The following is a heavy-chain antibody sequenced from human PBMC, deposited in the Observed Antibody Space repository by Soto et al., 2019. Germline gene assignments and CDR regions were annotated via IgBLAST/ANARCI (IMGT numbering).Heavy chain of an antibody. D-gene: IGHD3-22*01. J-gene: IGHJ5*02. CDR2: INPNSGGT. V-gene: IGHV1-2*02. CDR1: GYTFTGYY. Sequence: GASVKVSCKASGYTFTGYYMHWVRQAPGQGLEWMGWINPNSGGTNYAQKFQGRVTMTRDTSISTAYMELSRLRSDDTAVYYCARDPYYYDSSGYYYPNWFDPWGQGTLVTVSS. CDR3: ARDPYYYDSSGYYYPNWFDP.